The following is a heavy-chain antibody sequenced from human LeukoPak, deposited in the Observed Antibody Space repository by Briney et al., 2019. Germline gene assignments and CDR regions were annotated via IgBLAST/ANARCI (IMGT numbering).Heavy chain of an antibody. CDR1: GFTFSSCG. D-gene: IGHD1-14*01. CDR2: IGPTGTDR. CDR3: ATETIGRHYDY. V-gene: IGHV3-21*01. Sequence: GGSLRLSCAASGFTFSSCGFNWVRQAPGKGLEWVSSIGPTGTDRYYADAVRGRFTISRDNAKNSMYLQMDSLRDEDTAVYYCATETIGRHYDYWGQGTLLTVSS. J-gene: IGHJ4*02.